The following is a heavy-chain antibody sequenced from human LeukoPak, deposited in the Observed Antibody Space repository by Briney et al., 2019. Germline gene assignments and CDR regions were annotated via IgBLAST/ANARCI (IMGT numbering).Heavy chain of an antibody. CDR2: ISDSGDYT. V-gene: IGHV3-23*01. CDR1: GFTFSSYA. J-gene: IGHJ4*02. CDR3: AKDTSIGKYSTNGVCSPFDY. Sequence: GGSLTLSCAGSGFTFSSYAMSWVRQAPGQGLEWVSVISDSGDYTSYADSVRGRFTISRDNSRNTLYLQMISLRPEDTAVYYCAKDTSIGKYSTNGVCSPFDYWGQGTLVTVSS. D-gene: IGHD2-8*01.